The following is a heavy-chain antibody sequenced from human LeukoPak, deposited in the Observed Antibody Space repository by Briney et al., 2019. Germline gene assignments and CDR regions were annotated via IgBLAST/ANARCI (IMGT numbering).Heavy chain of an antibody. D-gene: IGHD4-23*01. CDR1: GFIFSTYG. V-gene: IGHV3-30*02. J-gene: IGHJ4*02. Sequence: PGGSLRLSCAASGFIFSTYGMHWVRQAPGKGLEWVAFIRFDGYNKYYADSAKGRFTISRDNSKDTLYLQLNSLRPEDTAVYYCAKDRGNYYGGLDYWGQGHLVTVSS. CDR3: AKDRGNYYGGLDY. CDR2: IRFDGYNK.